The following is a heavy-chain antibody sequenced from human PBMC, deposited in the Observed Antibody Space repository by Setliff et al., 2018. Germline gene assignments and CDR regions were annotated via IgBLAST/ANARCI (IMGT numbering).Heavy chain of an antibody. CDR3: ARSFSRREKFLLDY. V-gene: IGHV4-4*07. J-gene: IGHJ4*02. CDR1: GGSISSYY. CDR2: IYTSGST. Sequence: SETLSLTCTVSGGSISSYYWSWIRQPAGKGLEWIGRIYTSGSTNYNPSLKSRVTMSVDTPKNQFSLKLSSVTAADTAVYYCARSFSRREKFLLDYWGQGALVTVSS.